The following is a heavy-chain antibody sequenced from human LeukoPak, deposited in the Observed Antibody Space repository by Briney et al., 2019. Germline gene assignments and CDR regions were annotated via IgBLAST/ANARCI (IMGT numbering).Heavy chain of an antibody. CDR2: IYLGVST. V-gene: IGHV4-4*09. D-gene: IGHD2-2*01. CDR1: GDSLGTYY. Sequence: SETLSLTCTISGDSLGTYYWTWIRQPPGQRLEWIGYIYLGVSTNYNPSLKSRVTLSVDTSKNHFSLRLTALTAADTATYYCARWALKGYYADVWGTGTTVIVSS. J-gene: IGHJ6*04. CDR3: ARWALKGYYADV.